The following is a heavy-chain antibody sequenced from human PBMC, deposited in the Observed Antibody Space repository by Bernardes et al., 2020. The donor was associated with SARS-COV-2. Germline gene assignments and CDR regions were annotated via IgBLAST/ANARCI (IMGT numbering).Heavy chain of an antibody. CDR2: ISGRGGST. J-gene: IGHJ6*02. CDR1: GFTFSIYA. V-gene: IGHV3-23*01. D-gene: IGHD6-13*01. Sequence: GGSLRLSRTASGFTFSIYAMSWVRQAPGKGLEWVSAISGRGGSTCYADSVRGRFTISRDNSKNTLYMQMNSLRAEDTAVYYCAKVIAAAGKGGVFDYYYGMDVWGQGTTVTVSS. CDR3: AKVIAAAGKGGVFDYYYGMDV.